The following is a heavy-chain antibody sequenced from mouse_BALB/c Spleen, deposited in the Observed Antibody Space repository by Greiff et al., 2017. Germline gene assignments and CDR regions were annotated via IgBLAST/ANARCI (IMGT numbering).Heavy chain of an antibody. CDR1: GFPFGANS. D-gene: IGHD2-2*01. CDR2: ISDGGSYT. CDR3: ARGLRREEKGYAMDY. V-gene: IGHV5-4*02. J-gene: IGHJ4*01. Sequence: EVKLVESGGGLLKPEGSLKLSCPPPGFPFGANSLFWFPQPPEKRLEWVATISDGGSYTYYPDSVKGRFTISRDNAKNNLYLQMSSLKSEDTAMYYCARGLRREEKGYAMDYWGQGTSVTVSS.